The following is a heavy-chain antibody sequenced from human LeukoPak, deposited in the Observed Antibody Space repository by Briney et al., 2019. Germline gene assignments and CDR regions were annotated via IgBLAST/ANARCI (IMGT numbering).Heavy chain of an antibody. V-gene: IGHV4-59*01. CDR1: GGSISSYY. J-gene: IGHJ5*02. CDR3: ARDTRSLGVINWFDP. Sequence: SETLSLTCTVSGGSISSYYWSWIRQPPGKGLEGIGYIYYSGSTNYNPSLKSRVTISVDTSKNQFSLKLSSVTAADTAVYYCARDTRSLGVINWFDPWGQGTLVTVSS. D-gene: IGHD2-8*01. CDR2: IYYSGST.